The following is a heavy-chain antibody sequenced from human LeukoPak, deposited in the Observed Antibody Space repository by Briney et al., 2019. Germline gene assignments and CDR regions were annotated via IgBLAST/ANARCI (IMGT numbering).Heavy chain of an antibody. J-gene: IGHJ4*02. V-gene: IGHV3-48*04. Sequence: GGSLRLSCAAAGFTFSTYGMSWVRQAPGKGLERVSDISSSGSTIYYADSVKGRFTISRDNAKNSLYLQMNSLRAEVTAVYYCARETSGYSYGPNNYFDYWGQGTLVTVSS. CDR3: ARETSGYSYGPNNYFDY. CDR1: GFTFSTYG. CDR2: ISSSGSTI. D-gene: IGHD5-18*01.